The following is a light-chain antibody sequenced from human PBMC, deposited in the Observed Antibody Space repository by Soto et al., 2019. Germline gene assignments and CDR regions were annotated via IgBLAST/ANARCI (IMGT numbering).Light chain of an antibody. J-gene: IGKJ4*01. V-gene: IGKV1-9*01. CDR3: QQLNSYPLT. CDR2: AAS. CDR1: QGISSY. Sequence: IQLTQSPSSLSASVGDRVTITCRASQGISSYLAWYQQNPGKAPKLLIYAASTLQSGVPSRFSVSGSGTDFTLTISSLQPEDFATYYCQQLNSYPLTFGGGTEVEIK.